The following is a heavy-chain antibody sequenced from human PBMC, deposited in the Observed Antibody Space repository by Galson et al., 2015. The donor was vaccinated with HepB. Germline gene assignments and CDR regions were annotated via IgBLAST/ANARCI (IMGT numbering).Heavy chain of an antibody. Sequence: SLRLSCAASGFTFSSYGMHWVRQAPGKGLVWVAVIWYDGSNKYYADSVKGRFTISRDKSKNTLYLQMNSLRAEDTAVYYCARDRSGGIADYYMDVWGKGTTVTVSS. D-gene: IGHD6-13*01. CDR1: GFTFSSYG. CDR3: ARDRSGGIADYYMDV. CDR2: IWYDGSNK. V-gene: IGHV3-33*01. J-gene: IGHJ6*03.